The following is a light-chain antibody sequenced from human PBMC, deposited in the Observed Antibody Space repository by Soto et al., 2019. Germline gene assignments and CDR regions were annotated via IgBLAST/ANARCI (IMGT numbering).Light chain of an antibody. Sequence: QSALTQPRSVSGSRGQSVTISCTGTGSDVGGYNYVSWYQQHPGKAPKLMIYDVSKRPSGVPDRFSGSKSGNTASLTISGLQAEDEADCYCCSYAGSYTYVFGTGTKVTVL. J-gene: IGLJ1*01. CDR3: CSYAGSYTYV. CDR2: DVS. V-gene: IGLV2-11*01. CDR1: GSDVGGYNY.